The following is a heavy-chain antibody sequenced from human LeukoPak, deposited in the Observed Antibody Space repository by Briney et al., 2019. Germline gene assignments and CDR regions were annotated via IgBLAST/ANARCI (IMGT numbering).Heavy chain of an antibody. CDR2: INWNGGST. CDR1: GFTFDDYG. J-gene: IGHJ2*01. Sequence: GGSLRLSCAASGFTFDDYGMSWVRQAPGKGLEWVSGINWNGGSTGYADSVKGRFTISRDNAKNSLYLQMNSLRAEDTALYYCAARPNCRGGSCHISYWYFDLWGRGTLVTVSS. D-gene: IGHD2-15*01. V-gene: IGHV3-20*04. CDR3: AARPNCRGGSCHISYWYFDL.